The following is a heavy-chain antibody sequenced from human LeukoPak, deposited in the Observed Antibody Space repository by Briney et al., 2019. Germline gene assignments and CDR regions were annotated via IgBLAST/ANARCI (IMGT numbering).Heavy chain of an antibody. D-gene: IGHD6-13*01. V-gene: IGHV4-59*01. Sequence: SETLSLTCTVSGGSISSYYWSWIRQPPGKGLEWIGYIYYSGSTNYNPSLKSRVTISVDTSKNQFSLKLSSVTAADTAVYYCARVVAAAAVPLFDYWGQGTLVTVSS. CDR2: IYYSGST. CDR3: ARVVAAAAVPLFDY. J-gene: IGHJ4*02. CDR1: GGSISSYY.